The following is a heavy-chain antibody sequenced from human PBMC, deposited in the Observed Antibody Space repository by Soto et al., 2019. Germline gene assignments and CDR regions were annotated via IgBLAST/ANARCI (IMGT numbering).Heavy chain of an antibody. V-gene: IGHV1-18*01. Sequence: QVQLVQSGAEVKKPGASVKVSCKASGYTFTSYGISWVRQAPGQGLEWMGWISAYNGNTNYAQKLQGRVTMTTDTSXSXAYMELRSLRSDDTAVYYCARERGDVEMATIHYFDYWGQGTLVTVSS. J-gene: IGHJ4*02. CDR1: GYTFTSYG. D-gene: IGHD5-12*01. CDR3: ARERGDVEMATIHYFDY. CDR2: ISAYNGNT.